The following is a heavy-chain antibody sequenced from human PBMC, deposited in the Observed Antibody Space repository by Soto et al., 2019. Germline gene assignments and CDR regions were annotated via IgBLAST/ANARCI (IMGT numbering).Heavy chain of an antibody. CDR2: ISSSSDTI. Sequence: GGSLRLSCAASGFTFSSYSMNWVRQAPGKGLEWVAYISSSSDTIYYGDSVKGRFTISRDNAKNSLYLQMNSLRAEDTAVYYCARDRRGRTGGYRQLYYFDYWGQGTLVTVSS. J-gene: IGHJ4*02. V-gene: IGHV3-48*01. CDR1: GFTFSSYS. CDR3: ARDRRGRTGGYRQLYYFDY. D-gene: IGHD3-16*02.